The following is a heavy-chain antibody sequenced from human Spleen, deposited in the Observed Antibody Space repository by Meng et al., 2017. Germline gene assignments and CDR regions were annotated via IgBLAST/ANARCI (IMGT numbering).Heavy chain of an antibody. J-gene: IGHJ5*02. CDR3: ARVTDIVATIPLSGGWFDP. V-gene: IGHV4-39*07. D-gene: IGHD5-12*01. CDR2: IYYSGST. Sequence: LQLRGSGPGLVKPSEAWSLTCTVSGGSISSSSYYWGWIRQPPGKGREWIGSIYYSGSTYYNPSLKSRVTISVDTSKNQFSLKLSSVTAADTAVYYCARVTDIVATIPLSGGWFDPWGQGTLVTVSS. CDR1: GGSISSSSYY.